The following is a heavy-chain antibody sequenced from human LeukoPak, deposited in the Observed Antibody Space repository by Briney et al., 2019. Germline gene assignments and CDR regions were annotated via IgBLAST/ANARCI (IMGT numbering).Heavy chain of an antibody. CDR2: IWYDGSNA. CDR3: ARVTPTVTSNY. V-gene: IGHV3-33*01. J-gene: IGHJ4*02. D-gene: IGHD4-11*01. CDR1: GFTFNNYG. Sequence: GGSLRLSCAASGFTFNNYGMHWVRQAPGKGLEGVAVIWYDGSNAYYADSVKGRFTISRDNAKNSLYLQMSSLRAEDTAVYYCARVTPTVTSNYWGQGTLVTVSS.